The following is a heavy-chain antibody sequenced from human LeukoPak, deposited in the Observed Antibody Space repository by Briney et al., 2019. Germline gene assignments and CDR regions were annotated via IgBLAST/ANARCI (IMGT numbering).Heavy chain of an antibody. V-gene: IGHV1-69*04. CDR3: ARDLDEYGMDV. Sequence: SVKVSCKASGGTFSSYAISWVRQAPGQGLEWMGRIIPILGIANYAQKFHGRVTITADKSTSTAYMELSSLRSEDTAVYYCARDLDEYGMDVWGQGTTVTVSS. CDR1: GGTFSSYA. J-gene: IGHJ6*02. CDR2: IIPILGIA.